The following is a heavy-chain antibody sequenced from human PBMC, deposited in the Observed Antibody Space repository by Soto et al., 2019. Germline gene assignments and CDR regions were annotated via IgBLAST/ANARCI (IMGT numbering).Heavy chain of an antibody. CDR2: IYYSGST. CDR3: ARASHFNWFDP. V-gene: IGHV4-30-4*01. CDR1: GGSISSGDYY. Sequence: QVQLQESGPGLVKPSQTLSLTCTVSGGSISSGDYYWSWIRQPPGKGLEWIGYIYYSGSTYYNPSLKSRVALSVDTSKNPFSLKLSPVTAADTAVYYCARASHFNWFDPWGQGTLVTVSS. J-gene: IGHJ5*02.